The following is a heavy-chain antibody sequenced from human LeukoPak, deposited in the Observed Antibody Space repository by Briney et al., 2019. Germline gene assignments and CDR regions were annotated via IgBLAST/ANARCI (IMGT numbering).Heavy chain of an antibody. V-gene: IGHV1-69*04. J-gene: IGHJ4*02. CDR2: IIPILGIA. CDR1: GGTFSSYA. Sequence: ASVKVSCKASGGTFSSYAISWVRQAPGQGLEWMGRIIPILGIANYAQKFQGRVTITADKSTSTAYMELSSLRSEDTAVYYCAREGIAYGDYTPFDYWGQGTLVTVSS. CDR3: AREGIAYGDYTPFDY. D-gene: IGHD4-17*01.